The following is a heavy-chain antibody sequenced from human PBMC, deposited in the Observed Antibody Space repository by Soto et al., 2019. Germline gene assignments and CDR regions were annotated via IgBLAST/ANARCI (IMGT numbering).Heavy chain of an antibody. D-gene: IGHD1-26*01. Sequence: SESLSLTCAVSGGSISSSSYYWDWIRQPPGKGLEWIGTIYYSGSAYYNPSLKSRVTISIDTSKNQFSLKLSSVTAADTAVYYCARQGEARRGSVASWFDPWGPGTLVTVSS. CDR2: IYYSGSA. CDR1: GGSISSSSYY. J-gene: IGHJ5*02. CDR3: ARQGEARRGSVASWFDP. V-gene: IGHV4-39*01.